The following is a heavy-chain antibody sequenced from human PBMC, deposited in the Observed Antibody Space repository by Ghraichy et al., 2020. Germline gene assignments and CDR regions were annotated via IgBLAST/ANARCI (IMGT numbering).Heavy chain of an antibody. V-gene: IGHV4-59*01. D-gene: IGHD3-3*01. Sequence: SETLSLTCTVSGGSISSYYWSWIRQPPGKGLEWIGYIYYSGSTNYNPSLKSRVTISVDTSKNQFSLKLSSVTAADTAVYYCASSYRGVVMFAFDIWGQGTMVTVSS. CDR3: ASSYRGVVMFAFDI. CDR2: IYYSGST. J-gene: IGHJ3*02. CDR1: GGSISSYY.